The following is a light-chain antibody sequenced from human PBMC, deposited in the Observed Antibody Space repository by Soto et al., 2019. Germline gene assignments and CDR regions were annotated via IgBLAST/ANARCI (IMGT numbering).Light chain of an antibody. CDR3: RSYAGSSTLSA. Sequence: QSVLTQPASVSGSPGQSITISCTGTSSDFGSYNLVSWYQQHPGKAPKLMIYEVSKRPSGVSNRFSGSKSGNTASLTISGLQAEDEADYHCRSYAGSSTLSAFGRGRKVTVL. CDR1: SSDFGSYNL. CDR2: EVS. V-gene: IGLV2-23*02. J-gene: IGLJ1*01.